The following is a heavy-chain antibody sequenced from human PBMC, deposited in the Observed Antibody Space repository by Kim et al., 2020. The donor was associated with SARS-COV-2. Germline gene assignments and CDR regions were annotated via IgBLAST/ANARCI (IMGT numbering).Heavy chain of an antibody. V-gene: IGHV4-4*07. CDR1: GASFCSYY. CDR3: ARVEGGSGTRYFDL. J-gene: IGHJ2*01. CDR2: IYTRGCT. Sequence: SETLSLTCTVSGASFCSYYWSWIRQPAGKELEWIGRIYTRGCTNYYPSSNSRVTMSVDTSKNRSSLKLSSVTAADTAVYYCARVEGGSGTRYFDLWGRGTLVTVSS. D-gene: IGHD3-10*01.